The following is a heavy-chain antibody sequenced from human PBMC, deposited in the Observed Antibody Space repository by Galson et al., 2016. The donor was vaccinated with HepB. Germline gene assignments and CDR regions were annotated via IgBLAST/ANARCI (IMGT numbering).Heavy chain of an antibody. Sequence: SLRLSCAASGFTFSSHAMNWVRQAPGKGLEWVSYISSSSSYIYYADAVKGRFIISRDNAKKSLYLQMNSLRDEDTAVYYCASDAWSGDYARGAFYIWGQGTMVTVSS. V-gene: IGHV3-21*01. J-gene: IGHJ3*02. CDR1: GFTFSSHA. D-gene: IGHD3-3*01. CDR3: ASDAWSGDYARGAFYI. CDR2: ISSSSSYI.